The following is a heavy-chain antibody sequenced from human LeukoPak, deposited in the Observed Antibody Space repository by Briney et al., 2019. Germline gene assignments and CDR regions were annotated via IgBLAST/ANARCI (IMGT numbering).Heavy chain of an antibody. CDR1: GGTFSSYA. D-gene: IGHD6-19*01. CDR2: IIPIFGTA. J-gene: IGHJ4*02. Sequence: SVKVSCKASGGTFSSYAISWVRQAPGQGREWMGGIIPIFGTANYAQKFQGRVTITTDESTSTAYMELSSLRSEDTAVYYCARDRIPAVAGTFDYWGQGTLVTVSS. CDR3: ARDRIPAVAGTFDY. V-gene: IGHV1-69*05.